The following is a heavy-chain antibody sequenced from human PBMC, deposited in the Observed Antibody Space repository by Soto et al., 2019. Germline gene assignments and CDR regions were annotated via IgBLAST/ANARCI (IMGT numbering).Heavy chain of an antibody. J-gene: IGHJ5*01. CDR1: GGTFTHSL. CDR3: ASGWVMTVTATDS. Sequence: QVQLVQSGAEVKEPGSSVRVSCKASGGTFTHSLFSWVRQAPGQGLEYMGNIIPTFDSPKYAQKFQGRITISADKSRDTVYMDLTSLSSDDTALYYCASGWVMTVTATDSWGQGTLVTVSS. CDR2: IIPTFDSP. V-gene: IGHV1-69*06. D-gene: IGHD2-21*02.